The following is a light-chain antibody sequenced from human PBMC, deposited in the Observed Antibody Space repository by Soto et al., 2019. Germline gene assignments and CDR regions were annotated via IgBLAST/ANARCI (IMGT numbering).Light chain of an antibody. CDR2: AAS. J-gene: IGKJ1*01. V-gene: IGKV1-39*01. CDR1: QSISTF. Sequence: DIQMTQSPSSLSASGGDRVIITCRASQSISTFLNWYQQKPGKAPNLLIYAASTLQTGVPSRFSGSGSGTDFTLTISSLQPEDFATYYCQQSYSTPWTFGQGTKVDIK. CDR3: QQSYSTPWT.